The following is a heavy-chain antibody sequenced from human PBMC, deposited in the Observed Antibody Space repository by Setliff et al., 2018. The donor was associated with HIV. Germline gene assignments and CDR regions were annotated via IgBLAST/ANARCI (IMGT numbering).Heavy chain of an antibody. Sequence: GESLKISCVASGFLFGNSWMVWVRHTPGTGLEWVAVMNQDGSTKNYVDSAKGRFTISRDNAKNSPYLQMDSLRDDDTAVYYCARDPGWGALDIWGQGTMVTVSS. CDR1: GFLFGNSW. CDR3: ARDPGWGALDI. D-gene: IGHD1-26*01. CDR2: MNQDGSTK. V-gene: IGHV3-7*03. J-gene: IGHJ3*02.